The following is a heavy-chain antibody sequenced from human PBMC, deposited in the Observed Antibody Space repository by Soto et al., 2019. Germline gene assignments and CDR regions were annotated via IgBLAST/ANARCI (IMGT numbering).Heavy chain of an antibody. J-gene: IGHJ4*02. CDR3: ARGVGWFGELLYRSTYRDVLFNFDY. D-gene: IGHD3-10*01. CDR1: GVTFSDYY. V-gene: IGHV3-11*01. Sequence: GGSLRLSYAASGVTFSDYYMSWIRQAPGKGLEWVSYISSSGSTIYYADSVKGRLTISRDNAKNSLYLQMNSLRAEDTAVYYCARGVGWFGELLYRSTYRDVLFNFDYWGQGTLVTVSS. CDR2: ISSSGSTI.